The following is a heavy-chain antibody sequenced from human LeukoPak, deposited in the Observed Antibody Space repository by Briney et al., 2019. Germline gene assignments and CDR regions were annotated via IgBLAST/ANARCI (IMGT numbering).Heavy chain of an antibody. V-gene: IGHV3-30*18. J-gene: IGHJ4*02. CDR1: GFTFSSYG. CDR2: ISYDGSNK. Sequence: GGSLRLSCAASGFTFSSYGMHWVRRAPGKGLEWVAVISYDGSNKYYADSVKGRFTISRDNSKNTLYLQMNSLRAEDTAVYYCAKDHDYYDSSGPHDYWGQGTLVTVSS. D-gene: IGHD3-22*01. CDR3: AKDHDYYDSSGPHDY.